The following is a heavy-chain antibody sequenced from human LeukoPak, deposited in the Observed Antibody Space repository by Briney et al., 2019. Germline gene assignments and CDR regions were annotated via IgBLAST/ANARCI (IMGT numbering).Heavy chain of an antibody. D-gene: IGHD1-14*01. CDR2: IAYDGSRA. CDR3: TRYNNDHFDY. CDR1: GFTFGGYG. J-gene: IGHJ4*02. Sequence: SGGSLRFSCAGSGFTFGGYGMHWFRQTPGKGLEWVAVIAYDGSRAFYADSVKGRFTISRDNPKNTMSVQMDDLRAEDTAVYYCTRYNNDHFDYWGQGTLVTVSS. V-gene: IGHV3-33*01.